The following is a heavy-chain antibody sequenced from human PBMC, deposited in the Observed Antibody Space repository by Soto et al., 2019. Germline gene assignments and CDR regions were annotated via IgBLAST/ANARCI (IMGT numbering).Heavy chain of an antibody. D-gene: IGHD1-26*01. Sequence: GASVKVSCKVSGYTLTELSMHWVRQAPGKGLEWMGGFDPEDGETIYAQKFQGRVTMTEDTSTDTAYMELNNLSAEDTAVYHCAKNQGVELVPLATVDWFDPWGQGSVVTVSS. CDR3: AKNQGVELVPLATVDWFDP. CDR2: FDPEDGET. J-gene: IGHJ5*02. CDR1: GYTLTELS. V-gene: IGHV1-24*01.